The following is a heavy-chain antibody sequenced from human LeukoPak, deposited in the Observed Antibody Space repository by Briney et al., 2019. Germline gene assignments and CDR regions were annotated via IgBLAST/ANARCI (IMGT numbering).Heavy chain of an antibody. CDR1: GGSISSGSYY. V-gene: IGHV4-61*02. CDR2: IYTSGST. J-gene: IGHJ4*02. CDR3: ASVQDYGDYYFDY. Sequence: SETPSLTCTVSGGSISSGSYYWSWIRQPAGKGLEWIGRIYTSGSTNYNPPLKSRVTISVDTSKNQFSLKLSSVTAADTAVYYCASVQDYGDYYFDYWGQGTLVTVSS. D-gene: IGHD4-17*01.